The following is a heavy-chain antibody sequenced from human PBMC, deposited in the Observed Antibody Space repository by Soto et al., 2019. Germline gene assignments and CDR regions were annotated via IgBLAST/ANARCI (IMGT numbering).Heavy chain of an antibody. CDR1: GGSVSIGTYY. CDR2: IHYSGST. D-gene: IGHD6-19*01. CDR3: TRAGHAYKNGH. V-gene: IGHV4-61*01. Sequence: QVQLQESGPGLVKPSETLSLTCTVPGGSVSIGTYYWSWIRQPPGKGLEWIGFIHYSGSTNYNPSLNSRVTMSVDTSKNQFSLKLTSVNAADSAVYYCTRAGHAYKNGHWGQGTLVTVSS. J-gene: IGHJ4*02.